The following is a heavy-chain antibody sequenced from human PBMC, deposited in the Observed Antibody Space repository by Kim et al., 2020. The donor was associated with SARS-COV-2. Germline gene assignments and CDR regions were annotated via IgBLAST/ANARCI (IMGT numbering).Heavy chain of an antibody. Sequence: GGSLRLSCAASGFTVSSNYMSWVRQAPGKGLEWVSVIYSGGSTYYADSVKGRFTISRDNSKNTLYLQMNSLRAEDTAVYYCARDSPFLLRWYGMDVWGQGTTVTVSS. CDR2: IYSGGST. D-gene: IGHD3-3*02. J-gene: IGHJ6*02. CDR3: ARDSPFLLRWYGMDV. V-gene: IGHV3-53*01. CDR1: GFTVSSNY.